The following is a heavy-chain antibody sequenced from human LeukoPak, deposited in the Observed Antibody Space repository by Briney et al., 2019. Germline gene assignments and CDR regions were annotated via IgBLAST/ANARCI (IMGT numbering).Heavy chain of an antibody. D-gene: IGHD4-17*01. CDR2: ISDDGRRK. V-gene: IGHV3-30*18. Sequence: GGSLRLSCAASGFSFISYGMHWVRQVPGKGLEWVGVISDDGRRKDYADSVKGRFTISRDNSKDTLYLQMNSLRAEDTAVYYCAKRPSDYGDCVSYFGYWGQGTLVTVSS. CDR1: GFSFISYG. CDR3: AKRPSDYGDCVSYFGY. J-gene: IGHJ4*02.